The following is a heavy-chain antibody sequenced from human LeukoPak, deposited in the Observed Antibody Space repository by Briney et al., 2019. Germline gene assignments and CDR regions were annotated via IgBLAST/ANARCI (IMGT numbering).Heavy chain of an antibody. D-gene: IGHD3-10*01. V-gene: IGHV3-23*01. CDR3: ARSSLGRGVSGFGY. Sequence: GGSLRLSCAASGFTLSDSGMNWVRQPPGKGLEWVSGVSSDGRACYGDSVKGRFTVSRDNFKNTLNLQMNNLRAEDTARYYCARSSLGRGVSGFGYWGQGTVVTVSS. CDR2: VSSDGRA. J-gene: IGHJ4*02. CDR1: GFTLSDSG.